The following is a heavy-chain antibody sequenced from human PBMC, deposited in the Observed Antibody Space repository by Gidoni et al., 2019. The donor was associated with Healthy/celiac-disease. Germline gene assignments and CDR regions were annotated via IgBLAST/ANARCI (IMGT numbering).Heavy chain of an antibody. CDR3: ARRGPIFGVVIRGYFQH. V-gene: IGHV4-34*01. CDR1: GGSFSVYY. Sequence: QVQLPQSGAGLLNPSETLSLTFAVYGGSFSVYYWSWIRQPPGKGREWIGEINHSGSTNYNPAIKCRVTISGDTSKNQFSLKLSSVTAADTAVYYCARRGPIFGVVIRGYFQHWGQGTLVTVSS. D-gene: IGHD3-3*01. J-gene: IGHJ1*01. CDR2: INHSGST.